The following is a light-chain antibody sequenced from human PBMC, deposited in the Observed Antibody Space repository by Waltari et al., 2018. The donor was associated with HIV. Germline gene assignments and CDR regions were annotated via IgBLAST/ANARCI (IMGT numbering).Light chain of an antibody. J-gene: IGKJ5*01. Sequence: DIVMTQSPLSLPVTPGEPASISCRSIQSLLHSDGYNYLDWYLQKPGQSPQLLIYLGSNRASGVPDRFSGSGSGTDFILKISRVEAEDVGVYYCMQALQTPITFGQGTRLEIK. CDR2: LGS. V-gene: IGKV2-28*01. CDR1: QSLLHSDGYNY. CDR3: MQALQTPIT.